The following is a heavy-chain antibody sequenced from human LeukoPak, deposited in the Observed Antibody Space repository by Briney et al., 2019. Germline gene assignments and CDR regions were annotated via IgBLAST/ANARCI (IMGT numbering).Heavy chain of an antibody. CDR1: GFTFSSYS. D-gene: IGHD6-13*01. CDR2: ISSSSSYI. CDR3: ARDLGERIAAAGIPPGTNYYYYYYMDV. Sequence: GGSLRLSCAASGFTFSSYSMNWVRQAPGKGLEWVSSISSSSSYIYYADSVKGRFTISRDNAKNSLYLQMNSLRAEDTAVYYCARDLGERIAAAGIPPGTNYYYYYYMDVWGKGTAVTVSS. J-gene: IGHJ6*03. V-gene: IGHV3-21*01.